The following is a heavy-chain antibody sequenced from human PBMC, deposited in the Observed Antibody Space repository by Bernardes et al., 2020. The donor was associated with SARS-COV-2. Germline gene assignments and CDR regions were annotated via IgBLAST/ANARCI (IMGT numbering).Heavy chain of an antibody. D-gene: IGHD6-13*01. J-gene: IGHJ4*02. CDR2: IYPGDSDT. Sequence: GPPLKVSCKGSAYSFTSYWIGWVRQMPGKGLEWMGFIYPGDSDTRYSPSFQGQVTISVDKSISTAYLQWSSLKASDTAMYYCVRTIGSTWPTTIDYWGQGTLVTVSS. CDR1: AYSFTSYW. CDR3: VRTIGSTWPTTIDY. V-gene: IGHV5-51*01.